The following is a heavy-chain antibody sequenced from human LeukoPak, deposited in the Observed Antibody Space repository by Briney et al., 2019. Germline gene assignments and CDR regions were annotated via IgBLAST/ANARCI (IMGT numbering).Heavy chain of an antibody. Sequence: GGSLRLSCAASGFTFIGYAMSWVRQAPGKGLEWVSAITGSADSTYYADSVKGRFTVSRDNSKDTLYLQMNTLRAEDTAVYYCAKGLYSHGLFDFWGQGTLVTVSS. CDR2: ITGSADST. V-gene: IGHV3-23*01. CDR1: GFTFIGYA. J-gene: IGHJ4*02. D-gene: IGHD5-18*01. CDR3: AKGLYSHGLFDF.